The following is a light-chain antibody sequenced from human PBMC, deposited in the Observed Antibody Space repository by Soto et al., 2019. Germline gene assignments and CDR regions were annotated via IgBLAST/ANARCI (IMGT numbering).Light chain of an antibody. CDR1: QTISSW. Sequence: DIQMTQSPSTLSGSVGDRVTXTXXASQTISSWLAWYQQKPGKAPKLLIYKASTLKSGVPSRFSGSGSGTEFTLTISSLQPDDFATYYCQLLNDSPPVTFGQGTRLEIK. V-gene: IGKV1-5*03. CDR3: QLLNDSPPVT. J-gene: IGKJ5*01. CDR2: KAS.